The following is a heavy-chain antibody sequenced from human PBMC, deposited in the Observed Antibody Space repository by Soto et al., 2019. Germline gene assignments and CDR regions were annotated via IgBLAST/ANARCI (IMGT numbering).Heavy chain of an antibody. V-gene: IGHV5-51*01. J-gene: IGHJ4*02. CDR3: ARQPSCSSTSCSIRRDY. CDR1: GYSFTSYW. D-gene: IGHD2-2*01. Sequence: GESLKISCKGSGYSFTSYWIGWVRQMPGKGLEWMGIIYPGDSDTRYSPSFQGQVTISADKSISTAYLQWSSLKASDTAMYYCARQPSCSSTSCSIRRDYWGQGTLVTVSS. CDR2: IYPGDSDT.